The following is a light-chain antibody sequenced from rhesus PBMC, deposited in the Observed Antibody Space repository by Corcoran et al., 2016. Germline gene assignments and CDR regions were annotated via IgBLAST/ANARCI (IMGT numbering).Light chain of an antibody. Sequence: DIQMTQSPSSLSASVGDTVTITCRASQSISSWLAWYQQKPGKAPKLLIYKASTLQSGVPSRLSGIGSGTDFTLTISSLQSEDFATYYCQQYTTSPYSFGQGTKVEIK. CDR3: QQYTTSPYS. CDR2: KAS. CDR1: QSISSW. J-gene: IGKJ2*01. V-gene: IGKV1-22*01.